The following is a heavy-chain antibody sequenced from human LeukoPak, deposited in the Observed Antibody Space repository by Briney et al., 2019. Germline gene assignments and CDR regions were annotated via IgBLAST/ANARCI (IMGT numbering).Heavy chain of an antibody. V-gene: IGHV3-74*01. CDR3: ARGLMGIDY. J-gene: IGHJ4*02. CDR2: IDTDESST. Sequence: PGGSLRLSCAASGFTLSHYWMHWVRHAPGKGLVWVSRIDTDESSTNYADSVKGRFTISRDNAKNTLYLQMNSLRAEDTAVYYCARGLMGIDYWGQGTLVTVSS. D-gene: IGHD2-8*01. CDR1: GFTLSHYW.